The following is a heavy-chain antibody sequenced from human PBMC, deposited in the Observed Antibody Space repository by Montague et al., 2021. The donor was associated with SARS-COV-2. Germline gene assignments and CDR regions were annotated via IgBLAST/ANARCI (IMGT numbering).Heavy chain of an antibody. CDR1: GGSFSGHY. J-gene: IGHJ4*02. CDR2: INNSGST. CDR3: ARWDPQTLTLIGLRGKSASEY. D-gene: IGHD4-23*01. Sequence: SETLSLTCAVYGGSFSGHYWSWIRQPPGKGLEWIGEINNSGSTNYNPSLKSRDTISVDTSKNQFSLKLSSVTAADTGVYYCARWDPQTLTLIGLRGKSASEYWGPRSLACASS. V-gene: IGHV4-34*01.